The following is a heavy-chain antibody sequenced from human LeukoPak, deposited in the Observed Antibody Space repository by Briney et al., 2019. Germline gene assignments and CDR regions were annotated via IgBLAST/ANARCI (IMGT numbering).Heavy chain of an antibody. CDR3: ARDSGRAQGWFGP. CDR1: GFIFRNYG. D-gene: IGHD5-12*01. V-gene: IGHV3-64*02. Sequence: PGGSLRLSCAASGFIFRNYGMRWVRQAPGKGLEYVSSINSNGDNTYYADSVRGRFTTSRDNSKNMLYLQMGSLTTEDTAVFYCARDSGRAQGWFGPWGQGTLVTVSS. CDR2: INSNGDNT. J-gene: IGHJ5*02.